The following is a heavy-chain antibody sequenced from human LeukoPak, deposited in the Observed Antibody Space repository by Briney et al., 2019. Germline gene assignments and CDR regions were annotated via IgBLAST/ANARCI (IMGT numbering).Heavy chain of an antibody. CDR1: GDTFTNYY. Sequence: GASVKVSCKASGDTFTNYYLHWVRQAPGQGLDWMGIITPNGGSTSFLQQFQGRVTITRDTSTSTVYMELSSLKSEDTAVYYCAALGGGEHSYFDYWGQGTLVTVSS. D-gene: IGHD1/OR15-1a*01. J-gene: IGHJ4*02. CDR3: AALGGGEHSYFDY. V-gene: IGHV1-46*01. CDR2: ITPNGGST.